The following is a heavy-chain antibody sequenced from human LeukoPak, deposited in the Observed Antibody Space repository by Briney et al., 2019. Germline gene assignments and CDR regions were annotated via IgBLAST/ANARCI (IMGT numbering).Heavy chain of an antibody. D-gene: IGHD3-3*01. V-gene: IGHV4-30-2*01. CDR3: ARINDFWGGPTLDV. J-gene: IGHJ6*02. CDR1: GGSISSGGHS. Sequence: SQTLSLTCTVSGGSISSGGHSWSWIRQPPGKGLEWIAYIYHSGSGSTYYNPSLKSRVTISIDKSKNQFSLKLNSVTAADTAVYYCARINDFWGGPTLDVWGQGTTVTVSS. CDR2: IYHSGSGST.